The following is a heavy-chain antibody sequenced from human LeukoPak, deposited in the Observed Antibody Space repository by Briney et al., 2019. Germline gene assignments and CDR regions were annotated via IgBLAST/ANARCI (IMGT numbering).Heavy chain of an antibody. D-gene: IGHD6-13*01. V-gene: IGHV3-11*06. CDR3: ARVYYSNSYDYWYFDL. J-gene: IGHJ2*01. CDR2: ISSSSSYI. CDR1: GFTFSDYY. Sequence: GGSLRLSCAASGFTFSDYYMSWIRQAPGKGLEWVSSISSSSSYIYYADSVKGRFTISRDNAKNSLYLQMNSLIAEDTAVYYCARVYYSNSYDYWYFDLWGRGTLVTVSS.